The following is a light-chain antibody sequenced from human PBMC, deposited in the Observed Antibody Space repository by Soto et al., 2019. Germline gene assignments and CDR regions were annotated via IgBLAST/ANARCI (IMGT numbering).Light chain of an antibody. V-gene: IGKV3-11*01. CDR2: DAS. CDR3: QQRSNWPLT. J-gene: IGKJ4*01. Sequence: EIVLTQSPATLSLSPGERATLSCRASQSVSSYLAWYQQKPGQAPRLLIYDASNRATGIPARFSACASGTDFTLTISSLEPEDFAVYYGQQRSNWPLTIGGGPKVEIK. CDR1: QSVSSY.